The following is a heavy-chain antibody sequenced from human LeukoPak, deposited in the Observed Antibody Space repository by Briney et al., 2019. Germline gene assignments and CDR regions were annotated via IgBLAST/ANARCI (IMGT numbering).Heavy chain of an antibody. J-gene: IGHJ4*02. CDR3: ARVGIRFLEWFYFDY. Sequence: GGSLRLSCAASGFTFSSYATHWVRQAPGKGLEWVAVISYDGSNKYYADSVKGRFTISRDNSKNTLYLQMNSLRAEDTAVYYCARVGIRFLEWFYFDYWGQGTLVTVSS. CDR2: ISYDGSNK. V-gene: IGHV3-30-3*01. CDR1: GFTFSSYA. D-gene: IGHD3-3*01.